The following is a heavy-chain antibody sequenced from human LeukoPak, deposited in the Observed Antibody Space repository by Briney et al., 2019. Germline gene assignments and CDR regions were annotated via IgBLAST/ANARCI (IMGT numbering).Heavy chain of an antibody. CDR2: TSYDGSNK. CDR3: ASMATRYYFDY. V-gene: IGHV3-30*04. CDR1: GFTFSSYA. Sequence: GRSLRLSCAASGFTFSSYAMHWVRQAPGKGLEWVAVTSYDGSNKYYADSVKGRFTISRDNSKNTLYLQMNSLRAEDTAVYYCASMATRYYFDYWGQGTLVTVSS. D-gene: IGHD5-12*01. J-gene: IGHJ4*02.